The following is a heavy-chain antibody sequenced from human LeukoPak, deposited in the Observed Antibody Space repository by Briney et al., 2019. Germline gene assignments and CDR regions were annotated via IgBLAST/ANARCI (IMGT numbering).Heavy chain of an antibody. J-gene: IGHJ6*03. CDR2: IYPGDSDT. D-gene: IGHD2-2*03. Sequence: GESLKISCKGSGYSFTSYWIGGVRQMPGKGLEWMGIIYPGDSDTRYSPSFQGQVTISADKSISTAYLQWSSLKASDTAMYYCARRGSGYCSSTSCPGGYMDVWGKGTTVTVSS. CDR3: ARRGSGYCSSTSCPGGYMDV. CDR1: GYSFTSYW. V-gene: IGHV5-51*01.